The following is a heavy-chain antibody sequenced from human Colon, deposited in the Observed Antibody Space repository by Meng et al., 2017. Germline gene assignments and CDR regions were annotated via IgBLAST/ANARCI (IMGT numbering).Heavy chain of an antibody. CDR1: GFTFSSYA. V-gene: IGHV3-30*01. D-gene: IGHD6-19*01. J-gene: IGHJ6*02. Sequence: GESLKISCAASGFTFSSYAMHWVRQAPGKGLEWVAVISYDGSNKYYADSVKGRFTISRDNSKNPLYLQMNSLRAEDTAVYYCAREVQAVAGLYYGMDVWGQGTTVTVSS. CDR3: AREVQAVAGLYYGMDV. CDR2: ISYDGSNK.